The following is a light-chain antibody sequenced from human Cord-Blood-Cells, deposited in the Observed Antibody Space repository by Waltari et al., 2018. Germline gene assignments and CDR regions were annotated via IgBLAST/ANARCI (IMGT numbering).Light chain of an antibody. CDR2: DVI. CDR1: SIYVGGYNY. CDR3: CSYAGSYTYVV. Sequence: QSALTQPRSVSGSPGQSVTISCTGTSIYVGGYNYVPLYQQPPGKAPKFMIYDVIKRPSGVPDRFSGSKSGNTASLTISGLQAEDEADYYCCSYAGSYTYVVFGGGTKLTVL. J-gene: IGLJ2*01. V-gene: IGLV2-11*01.